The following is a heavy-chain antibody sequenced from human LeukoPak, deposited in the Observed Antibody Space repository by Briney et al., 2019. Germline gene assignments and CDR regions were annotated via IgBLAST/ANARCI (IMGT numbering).Heavy chain of an antibody. Sequence: GASVKVSYKASGYTFTSYGISWVRQAPGQGREWMGWISAYNGNTNYAQKLQGRVTMTTDTSTSTAYMELRSLRSDDTAVYYCARSLETYYFDYWGQGTLVTVSS. V-gene: IGHV1-18*01. CDR2: ISAYNGNT. J-gene: IGHJ4*02. D-gene: IGHD5-24*01. CDR1: GYTFTSYG. CDR3: ARSLETYYFDY.